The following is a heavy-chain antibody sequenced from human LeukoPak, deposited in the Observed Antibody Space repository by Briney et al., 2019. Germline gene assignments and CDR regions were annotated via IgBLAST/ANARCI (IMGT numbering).Heavy chain of an antibody. V-gene: IGHV1-8*01. CDR3: ATAMGNFDF. Sequence: ASVKVSCKASGSTFTSYDINWVRQATGQGLEWMGWVNPNSGNTGYAQRFQGRVTMTRNTSISTAYMELSSLRSEDTVVYYCATAMGNFDFWGQGTLVTVSS. D-gene: IGHD3-10*01. CDR1: GSTFTSYD. CDR2: VNPNSGNT. J-gene: IGHJ4*02.